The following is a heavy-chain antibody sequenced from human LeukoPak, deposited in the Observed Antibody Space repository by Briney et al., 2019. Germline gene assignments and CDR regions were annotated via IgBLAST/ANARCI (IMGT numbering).Heavy chain of an antibody. CDR2: ISGSGGST. CDR1: GFTFSSYA. J-gene: IGHJ4*02. CDR3: ARGHTVTTVADY. V-gene: IGHV3-23*01. D-gene: IGHD4-17*01. Sequence: PGGSLRLSCAASGFTFSSYAMSWVRQAPGKGLEWVSAISGSGGSTYYADSVKGRFTISRDNSKNTLYLQMNSLRAEDTAVYYCARGHTVTTVADYWGQGTLVTVSS.